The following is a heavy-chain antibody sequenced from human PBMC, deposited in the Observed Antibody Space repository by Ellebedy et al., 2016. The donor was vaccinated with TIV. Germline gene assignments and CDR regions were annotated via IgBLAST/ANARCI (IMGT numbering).Heavy chain of an antibody. CDR1: GFTFSSYA. V-gene: IGHV3-30-3*01. D-gene: IGHD3-3*01. J-gene: IGHJ4*02. CDR2: ISYGGSNK. Sequence: GGSLRLXXAASGFTFSSYAMHWVRQAPGKGLEWVAVISYGGSNKYYADSVKGRFTISRDNSKNTLYLQMNSLRAEDTAVYYCARDMDFWSGYTGGLDYWGQGTLVTVSS. CDR3: ARDMDFWSGYTGGLDY.